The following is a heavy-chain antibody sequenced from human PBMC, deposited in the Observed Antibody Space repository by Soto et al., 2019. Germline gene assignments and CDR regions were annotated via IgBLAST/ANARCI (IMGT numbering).Heavy chain of an antibody. CDR1: GFTFSSSA. CDR2: VGGNSVST. D-gene: IGHD2-8*02. Sequence: EVRLLESGGDLIQPGGSLRLSCAASGFTFSSSAMSWVRQAPDKGLEWVSAVGGNSVSTFYADAVKGRFTISKDSSKNTLFLQMNSVRAEDTAVYYCAKARGSAPLWCYYYMAVWGKGTTFTVS. CDR3: AKARGSAPLWCYYYMAV. J-gene: IGHJ6*03. V-gene: IGHV3-23*01.